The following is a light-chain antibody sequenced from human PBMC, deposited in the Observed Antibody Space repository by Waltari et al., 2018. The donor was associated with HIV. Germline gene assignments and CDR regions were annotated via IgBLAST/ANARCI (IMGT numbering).Light chain of an antibody. Sequence: QSVLTPPPSVSAAPGQKVTISCPGSSSNLGNNYVSWFQQLPGTAPKLLIYDNIKRPSGIPDRFSGSKSGTSATLGITGRQTGDEATYYCGAWDNTLDVVLFGGGTILTVL. J-gene: IGLJ2*01. V-gene: IGLV1-51*01. CDR3: GAWDNTLDVVL. CDR1: SSNLGNNY. CDR2: DNI.